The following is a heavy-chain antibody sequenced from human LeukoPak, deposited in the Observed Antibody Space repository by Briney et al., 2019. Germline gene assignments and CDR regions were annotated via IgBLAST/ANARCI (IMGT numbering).Heavy chain of an antibody. D-gene: IGHD3-22*01. CDR2: INPNSGGT. CDR3: AREVTMNPNWFDP. CDR1: GYTFTGYY. J-gene: IGHJ5*02. V-gene: IGHV1-2*02. Sequence: GASMKVSCKASGYTFTGYYMHWVRQAPGQGLEWMGWINPNSGGTNYAQKFQGRVTMTRDTSISTAYMELSRLRSDDTAVYYCAREVTMNPNWFDPWGQGTLVTVSS.